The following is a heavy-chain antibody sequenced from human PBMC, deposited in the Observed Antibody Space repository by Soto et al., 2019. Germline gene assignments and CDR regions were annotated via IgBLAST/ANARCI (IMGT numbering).Heavy chain of an antibody. CDR1: GYTFTSYD. J-gene: IGHJ6*03. V-gene: IGHV1-8*02. Sequence: ASVKVSCKASGYTFTSYDINWVRQATGQGLEWMGWMNPNSGNTGYAQKFQGRVTMTRNTSISTAYMELSSLRSEDTAVYYCARHLEGRFLTYYYYYMDVWGKGTTVTVSS. D-gene: IGHD3-3*01. CDR3: ARHLEGRFLTYYYYYMDV. CDR2: MNPNSGNT.